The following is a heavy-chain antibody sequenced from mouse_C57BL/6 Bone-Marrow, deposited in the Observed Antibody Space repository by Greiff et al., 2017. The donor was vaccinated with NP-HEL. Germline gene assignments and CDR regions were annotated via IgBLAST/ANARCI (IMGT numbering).Heavy chain of an antibody. Sequence: QVQLQQSGAELVRPGTSVKMSCKASGYTFTNYWIGWAKQRPGHGLEWIGDIYPGGGYTNYNEKFKGKATLTADKSSSTAYIQFSSLTSEDSAIYYCARKAVTFYFDYWGQGTTLTVSS. D-gene: IGHD2-1*01. CDR3: ARKAVTFYFDY. CDR1: GYTFTNYW. V-gene: IGHV1-63*01. CDR2: IYPGGGYT. J-gene: IGHJ2*01.